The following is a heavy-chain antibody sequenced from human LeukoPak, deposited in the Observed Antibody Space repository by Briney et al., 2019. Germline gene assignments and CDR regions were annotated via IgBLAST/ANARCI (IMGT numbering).Heavy chain of an antibody. CDR1: GFTFSKDD. CDR2: IGVTGDP. V-gene: IGHV3-13*05. CDR3: TKEFCGSRAACAGGSYYDF. J-gene: IGHJ2*01. Sequence: PGGSLRLSCAASGFTFSKDDFHWVRQAPGKGLEWVAAIGVTGDPYYADSVKGRFTISREDAATSLYLQMRSLGAGDTALYYWTKEFCGSRAACAGGSYYDFWGRGALVTVSS. D-gene: IGHD2-15*01.